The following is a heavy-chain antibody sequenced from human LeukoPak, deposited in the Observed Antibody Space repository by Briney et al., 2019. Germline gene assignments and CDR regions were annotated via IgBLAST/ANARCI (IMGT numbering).Heavy chain of an antibody. CDR1: GGTFSSYA. D-gene: IGHD2-21*01. J-gene: IGHJ3*02. CDR3: ARGPGILWWTDRPLDAFDI. V-gene: IGHV1-8*02. CDR2: MNPNSGNT. Sequence: WASVKVSCKASGGTFSSYAISWVRQATGQGLEWMGWMNPNSGNTGYAQKFQGRVTMTRNTSISTAYMELSSLRSEDTAVYYCARGPGILWWTDRPLDAFDIWGQGTMVTVSS.